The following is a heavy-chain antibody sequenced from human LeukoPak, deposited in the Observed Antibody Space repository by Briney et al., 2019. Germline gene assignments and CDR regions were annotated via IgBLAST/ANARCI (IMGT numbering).Heavy chain of an antibody. CDR1: GGSVSSYY. CDR3: ADDFGD. J-gene: IGHJ4*02. Sequence: SETLSLTCSVPGGSVSSYYWSWIRQPAGKGLEWIGRIYPSGTTHYNPSLKSRVTMSVDTSKNQFSLKLTSVTAADTAVYYCADDFGDWGQGTLVTVSS. CDR2: IYPSGTT. V-gene: IGHV4-4*07. D-gene: IGHD4-17*01.